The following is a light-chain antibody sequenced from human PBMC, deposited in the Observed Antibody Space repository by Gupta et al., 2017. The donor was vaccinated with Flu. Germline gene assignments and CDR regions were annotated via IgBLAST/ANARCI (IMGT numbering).Light chain of an antibody. CDR3: QQYNNWFLGFT. Sequence: EIVMTQSPATLSVSPGERATLSCRASQSVSSNLAWYQQKPGQAPRLLIYGASTRATGIPARFSGSGSGTEFTLTISSLQSEDFAVYYCQQYNNWFLGFTFGPGTKVDIK. CDR1: QSVSSN. V-gene: IGKV3-15*01. CDR2: GAS. J-gene: IGKJ3*01.